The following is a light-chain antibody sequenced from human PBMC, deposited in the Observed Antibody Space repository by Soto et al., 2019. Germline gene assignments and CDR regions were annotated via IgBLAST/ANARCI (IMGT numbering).Light chain of an antibody. CDR1: QGIGND. CDR3: LQDHNYPLT. V-gene: IGKV1-6*02. CDR2: VAT. J-gene: IGKJ4*01. Sequence: AIQMAQSPSSLSASVGDRVTITCRASQGIGNDVGWYQQKPGKAPKLLLYVATTLQSGVPSRFSGTRSGTDFTLTISSLQPEDFATYYCLQDHNYPLTFGGGTKVEIK.